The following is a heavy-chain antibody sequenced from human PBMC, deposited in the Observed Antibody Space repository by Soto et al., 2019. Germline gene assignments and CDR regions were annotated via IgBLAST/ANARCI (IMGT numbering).Heavy chain of an antibody. Sequence: GGSLRLSCAASGFTFSSYAMSWIRQAPGDGLEWVSAITGSGSSTYYADSGKGRFTISRDNSKNTLYLQMNSLRAEDTAVYYCAKESYSSSSYYYGMDVWGQGT. CDR1: GFTFSSYA. J-gene: IGHJ6*02. CDR2: ITGSGSST. V-gene: IGHV3-23*01. D-gene: IGHD6-6*01. CDR3: AKESYSSSSYYYGMDV.